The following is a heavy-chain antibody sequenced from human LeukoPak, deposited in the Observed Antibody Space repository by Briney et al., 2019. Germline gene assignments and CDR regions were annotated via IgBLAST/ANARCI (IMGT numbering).Heavy chain of an antibody. V-gene: IGHV4-34*01. D-gene: IGHD6-13*01. CDR2: INHSGST. CDR1: GGSFSGYY. J-gene: IGHJ4*02. Sequence: PSETLSLTCAVYGGSFSGYYWSWIRQPPGKGLEWIGEINHSGSTNYNPSLKSRVTISVDTSKNQFSLKLSSVTAADTAVYYCARVRTQQLHRYFDYWGQGTPVTVSS. CDR3: ARVRTQQLHRYFDY.